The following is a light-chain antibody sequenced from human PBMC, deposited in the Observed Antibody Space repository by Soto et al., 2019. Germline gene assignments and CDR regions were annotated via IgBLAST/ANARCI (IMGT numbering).Light chain of an antibody. CDR3: CSYAGSSTLLYV. CDR1: SSDVGSYNL. CDR2: EVS. V-gene: IGLV2-23*02. J-gene: IGLJ1*01. Sequence: QSALTQPASVSGSPGQSITISCTGTSSDVGSYNLVSWYQQHPGKAPKLMIYEVSKRPSGVSNRFSGPKSGNTASLTISGLQAEDEADYYCCSYAGSSTLLYVFGTGTKVTVL.